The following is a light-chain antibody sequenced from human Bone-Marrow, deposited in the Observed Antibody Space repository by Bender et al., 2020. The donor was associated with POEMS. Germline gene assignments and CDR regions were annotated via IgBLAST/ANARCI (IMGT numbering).Light chain of an antibody. Sequence: QSALTQPPSASGSPGQSVTISCSGTNYNFVSWYQHHPGKAPKVLIYEVTKRPSGFPDRFSGSKSGNTASLTVSGLQPEDEADYYCFSYVGSDNYVFGTGTKVSVL. CDR1: NYNF. J-gene: IGLJ1*01. CDR2: EVT. V-gene: IGLV2-8*01. CDR3: FSYVGSDNYV.